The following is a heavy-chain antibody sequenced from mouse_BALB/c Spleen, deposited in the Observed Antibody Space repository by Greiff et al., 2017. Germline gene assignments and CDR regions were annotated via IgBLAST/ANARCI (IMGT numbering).Heavy chain of an antibody. Sequence: VKLMESGPGLVAPSQSLSITCTVSGFSLTSYGVHWVRQPPGKGLEWLGVIWAGGSTNYNSALMSRLSISKDNSKSHVFLKMNSLQTDDTAMYYCGRARYGSRAMDYWGQGTSVTVSS. V-gene: IGHV2-9*02. CDR3: GRARYGSRAMDY. CDR2: IWAGGST. D-gene: IGHD1-1*01. CDR1: GFSLTSYG. J-gene: IGHJ4*01.